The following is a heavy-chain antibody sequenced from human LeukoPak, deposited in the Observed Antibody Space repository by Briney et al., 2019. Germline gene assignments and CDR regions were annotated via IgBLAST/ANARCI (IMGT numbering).Heavy chain of an antibody. V-gene: IGHV4-39*01. CDR3: ARHRIAVTGMTKNWIDP. Sequence: SETLSLTCTVSGGSISSSSYYWGWIRQPPGKGLEWIGSIYYSGSTYYNPSLKSRVTISVDTSKNHFSLKLSSVTAADTAVYYCARHRIAVTGMTKNWIDPWGQGTLVTVSS. CDR1: GGSISSSSYY. J-gene: IGHJ5*02. D-gene: IGHD6-19*01. CDR2: IYYSGST.